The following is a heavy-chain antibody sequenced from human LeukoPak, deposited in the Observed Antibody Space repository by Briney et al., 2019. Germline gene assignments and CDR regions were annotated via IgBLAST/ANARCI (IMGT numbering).Heavy chain of an antibody. D-gene: IGHD3-3*01. J-gene: IGHJ5*02. V-gene: IGHV3-66*03. Sequence: GGSLRLSCTVSGFTVSSNSMSWVRQAPGKGLEWVSFIYSDNTHYSDSVKGRFIISRDNSKNTLFLQMNSLRPEDTAVYYCAKDWSGDYNWSDPWGQGTLVIVSS. CDR1: GFTVSSNS. CDR3: AKDWSGDYNWSDP. CDR2: IYSDNT.